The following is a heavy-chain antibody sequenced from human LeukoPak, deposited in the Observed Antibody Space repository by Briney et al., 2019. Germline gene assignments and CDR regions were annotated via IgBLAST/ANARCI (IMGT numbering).Heavy chain of an antibody. V-gene: IGHV3-30*02. D-gene: IGHD5-18*01. CDR3: AKDEGRYSYGIGFDY. Sequence: GGSLRLSCAASGFTFSSYGMHWVRQAPGKGLEWVAFIRYDGSNKYYADSVKGRFTISRDNSKNTLYLQMNSLRAEDTAVYYCAKDEGRYSYGIGFDYWGQGTLVTVSS. CDR1: GFTFSSYG. CDR2: IRYDGSNK. J-gene: IGHJ4*02.